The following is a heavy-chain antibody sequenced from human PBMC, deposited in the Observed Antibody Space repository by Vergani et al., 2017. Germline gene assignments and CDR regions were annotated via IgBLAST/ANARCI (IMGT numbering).Heavy chain of an antibody. CDR2: ISGPGLST. J-gene: IGHJ1*01. Sequence: EVQLLESGGGSAQPGESLRLSCVASGFTFSNSAVSWVRQAPGRGLAWVSSISGPGLSTYYADSVKGRFTISRDNSKNTLYLQMNSLRAEDTAVYYCAGGGCGSTSCYGYFQHWGQGTLVTVSS. CDR3: AGGGCGSTSCYGYFQH. D-gene: IGHD2-2*01. V-gene: IGHV3-23*01. CDR1: GFTFSNSA.